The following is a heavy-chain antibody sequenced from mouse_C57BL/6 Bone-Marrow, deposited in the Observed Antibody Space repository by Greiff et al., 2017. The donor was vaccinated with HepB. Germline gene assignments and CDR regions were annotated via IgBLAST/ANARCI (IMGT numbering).Heavy chain of an antibody. CDR2: IDPEDGET. CDR1: GFNIKDYY. Sequence: VQLQQSGAELVKPGASVKLSCTASGFNIKDYYMHWVKQRTEQGLEWIGRIDPEDGETKYAPKFQGKATITADTSTNTAYLQLSSLTSEDTAVYYCARNYRSSYTLPYWYFDVWGTGTTVTVSS. J-gene: IGHJ1*03. CDR3: ARNYRSSYTLPYWYFDV. D-gene: IGHD1-1*01. V-gene: IGHV14-2*01.